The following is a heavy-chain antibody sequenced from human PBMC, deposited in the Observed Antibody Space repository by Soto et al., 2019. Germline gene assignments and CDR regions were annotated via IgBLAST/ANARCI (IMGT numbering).Heavy chain of an antibody. CDR1: GYSFIGYY. Sequence: GASVKVSCKASGYSFIGYYIHLVRQAPGQGLEWVGWINPHTGGTSYAQKFQGWVTMTRDTSTKTAYMELSKLTSDDTAVYYCARAAEMVDLDYWGQGTVVTVSS. CDR2: INPHTGGT. D-gene: IGHD2-8*01. J-gene: IGHJ4*02. V-gene: IGHV1-2*04. CDR3: ARAAEMVDLDY.